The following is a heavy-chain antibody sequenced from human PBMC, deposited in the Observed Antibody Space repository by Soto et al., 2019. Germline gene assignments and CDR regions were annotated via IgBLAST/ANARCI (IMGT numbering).Heavy chain of an antibody. V-gene: IGHV4-59*01. J-gene: IGHJ4*02. D-gene: IGHD3-10*01. Sequence: SETLSLTCTVSGVTLSGYYWSWIRQTPGKTLEWIGCIYFNGTTNYNPSLKSRVTISLDMSKNQFSLKLRSVTATDTAVSHCARGKGTHKYWGRGTLVTVS. CDR3: ARGKGTHKY. CDR2: IYFNGTT. CDR1: GVTLSGYY.